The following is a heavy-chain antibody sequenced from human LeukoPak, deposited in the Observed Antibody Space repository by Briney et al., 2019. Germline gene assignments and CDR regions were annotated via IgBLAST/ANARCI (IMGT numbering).Heavy chain of an antibody. Sequence: ASVQVSFQVSGYSLSELSMHWVRRAPGKGVVWMGGFDPENGKAVYAQKFQGRVTITDDTSTDTSYMELNSLKSEDTAVYYCAAGGVYDLLDNWGQGTLVTVSS. D-gene: IGHD2-8*01. V-gene: IGHV1-24*01. CDR2: FDPENGKA. CDR1: GYSLSELS. J-gene: IGHJ4*02. CDR3: AAGGVYDLLDN.